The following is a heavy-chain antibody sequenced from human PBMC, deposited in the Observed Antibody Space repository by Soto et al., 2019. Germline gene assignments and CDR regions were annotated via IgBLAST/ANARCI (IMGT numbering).Heavy chain of an antibody. Sequence: WGSLRLPCSASGITLSRYWKRWVRQAPGKGLERVAHIKQDGSEEYYVDSVKGRFTISRDNAKNSLYLQMNSLRAEDTAVYYCARDNYYDSSGYHLGESYYYYYGMDVWXQGTTVPVAS. CDR2: IKQDGSEE. D-gene: IGHD3-22*01. V-gene: IGHV3-7*05. CDR1: GITLSRYW. J-gene: IGHJ6*02. CDR3: ARDNYYDSSGYHLGESYYYYYGMDV.